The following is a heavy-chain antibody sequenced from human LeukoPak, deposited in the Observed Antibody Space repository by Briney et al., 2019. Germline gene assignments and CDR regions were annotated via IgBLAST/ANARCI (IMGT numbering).Heavy chain of an antibody. CDR2: MNPNSGNT. CDR1: GYTFTSYA. J-gene: IGHJ6*03. D-gene: IGHD2-2*01. V-gene: IGHV1-8*02. Sequence: ASVKVSCKASGYTFTSYAMNWVRQAPGQGLEWMGWMNPNSGNTGYAQKFQGRVTMTRNTSISTAYMELSSLRSEDTAVYYCARGFVPAATHYYYYYMDVWGKGTTVTISS. CDR3: ARGFVPAATHYYYYYMDV.